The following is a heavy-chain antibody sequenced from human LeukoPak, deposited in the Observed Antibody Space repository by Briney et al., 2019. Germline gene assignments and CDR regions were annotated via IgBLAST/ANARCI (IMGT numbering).Heavy chain of an antibody. D-gene: IGHD1-1*01. V-gene: IGHV3-15*01. J-gene: IGHJ4*02. CDR3: AAGTGASDFDY. CDR1: GFTFDNAW. CDR2: VKSKTDGGTT. Sequence: PGGSLRLSCAASGFTFDNAWMSWDRQAPGKGLERVGRVKSKTDGGTTDYAAPVKGRFTISRDDSKNTLYLQMNSLKTEDTAVYYCAAGTGASDFDYWGQGTLVTVSS.